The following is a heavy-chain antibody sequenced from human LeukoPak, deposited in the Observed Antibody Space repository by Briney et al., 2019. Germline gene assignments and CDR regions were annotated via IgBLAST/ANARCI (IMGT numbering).Heavy chain of an antibody. CDR3: ARDSVGATSPYNWFDP. V-gene: IGHV3-66*01. CDR1: EFSVGSSY. Sequence: GESLKISCAASEFSVGSSYMTWVRQAPGKGLELVSLIYSGGSTYYADSVKGRFTISRDNSKNTLYLQMNSLRAEDTAVYYCARDSVGATSPYNWFDPWGQGTLVTVSS. J-gene: IGHJ5*02. D-gene: IGHD1-26*01. CDR2: IYSGGST.